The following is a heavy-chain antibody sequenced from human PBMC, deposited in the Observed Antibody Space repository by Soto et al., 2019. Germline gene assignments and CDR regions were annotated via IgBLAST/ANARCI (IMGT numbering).Heavy chain of an antibody. CDR3: GSGPSIFGVVTPYYYYMDV. J-gene: IGHJ6*03. CDR1: GFTVSSNY. Sequence: GGSLRLSCAASGFTVSSNYMSWVRQAPGKGLEWVSVIYSGGSTYYADSVKGRFTISRDNSKNTLYLQMNSLRAEDTAVYYCGSGPSIFGVVTPYYYYMDVWGKGPTVTVSS. CDR2: IYSGGST. V-gene: IGHV3-66*01. D-gene: IGHD3-3*01.